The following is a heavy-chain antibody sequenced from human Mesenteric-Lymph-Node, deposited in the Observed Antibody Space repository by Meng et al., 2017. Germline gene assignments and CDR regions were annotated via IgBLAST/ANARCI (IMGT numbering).Heavy chain of an antibody. V-gene: IGHV1-18*01. J-gene: IGHJ4*02. CDR1: GYTFTSYG. D-gene: IGHD6-13*01. CDR3: ARAPSGYSSSWYFY. CDR2: ISAYNGNT. Sequence: ASVKVSCKASGYTFTSYGISWVRQAPGQGLEWMGWISAYNGNTNYAQKLQGRVTMTTDTSTSTAYMELRSLRSDDTAVYYCARAPSGYSSSWYFYWGQGTLVTSPQ.